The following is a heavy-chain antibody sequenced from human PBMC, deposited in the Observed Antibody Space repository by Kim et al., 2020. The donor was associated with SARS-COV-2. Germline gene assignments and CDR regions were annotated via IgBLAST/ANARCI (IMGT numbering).Heavy chain of an antibody. V-gene: IGHV3-30*04. D-gene: IGHD2-15*01. CDR1: GFTFSSYA. Sequence: GGSLRLSCAASGFTFSSYAMHWVRQAPGKGLEWVAVISYDGSNKYYADSVKGRFTISRDNSKNTLYLQMNSLRAEDTAVYYCARAYSRGGGGSCQFDYWGQGTLVTVSS. CDR3: ARAYSRGGGGSCQFDY. J-gene: IGHJ4*02. CDR2: ISYDGSNK.